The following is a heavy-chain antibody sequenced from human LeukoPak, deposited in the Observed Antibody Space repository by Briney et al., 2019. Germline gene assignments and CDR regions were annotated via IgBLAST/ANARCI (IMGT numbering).Heavy chain of an antibody. V-gene: IGHV4-34*01. D-gene: IGHD3-16*01. J-gene: IGHJ4*02. CDR3: ARGTNRIRPIKN. CDR1: GESFSGYY. Sequence: SETLSLTCAVYGESFSGYYWSWIRQPPGKGLEWIGEINHSGSTNYNPSLKSRVTISVDTSENQFSLKLSSVTAADTAVYYCARGTNRIRPIKNWGQGTLVTVSS. CDR2: INHSGST.